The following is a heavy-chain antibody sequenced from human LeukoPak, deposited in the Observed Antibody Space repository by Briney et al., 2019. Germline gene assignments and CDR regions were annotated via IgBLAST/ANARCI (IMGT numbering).Heavy chain of an antibody. CDR3: ARGSSYINPPDY. CDR1: GYTFTSNY. J-gene: IGHJ4*02. D-gene: IGHD4-11*01. V-gene: IGHV1-46*01. CDR2: VNPSGDNT. Sequence: ASVKVSCKASGYTFTSNYMHWVRQAPGQGLEWMGIVNPSGDNTTHAQKFQGRVTMTKDTSTSAVHMELSSLRSEDTAVYYCARGSSYINPPDYWGQGTLVTVSS.